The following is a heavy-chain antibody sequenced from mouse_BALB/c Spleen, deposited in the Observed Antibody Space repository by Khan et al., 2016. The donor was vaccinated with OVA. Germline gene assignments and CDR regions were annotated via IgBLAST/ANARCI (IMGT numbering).Heavy chain of an antibody. Sequence: QVQLQESGAELAKPGASVKMSCKASGYTFINYWILWIKQRPGQGLVWIGYIIPSTGYTEYNQNFKDKATLTADISSSPAYMQLSSLTSEDSAVYDCARRCLRWAFDYWGQGTTVTGSS. V-gene: IGHV1-7*01. CDR1: GYTFINYW. CDR3: ARRCLRWAFDY. J-gene: IGHJ2*01. D-gene: IGHD1-1*02. CDR2: IIPSTGYT.